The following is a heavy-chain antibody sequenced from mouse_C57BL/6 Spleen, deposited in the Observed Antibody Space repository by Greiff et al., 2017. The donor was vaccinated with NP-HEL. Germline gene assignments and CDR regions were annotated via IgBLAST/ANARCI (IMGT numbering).Heavy chain of an antibody. D-gene: IGHD2-1*01. J-gene: IGHJ2*01. Sequence: EVKLMESGPELVKPGASVKIPCKASGYTFTDYNMDWVKQSHGKSLEWIGDINPNNGGTIYNQKFKGKATLTVDKSSSTAYMELRSLTSEDTAVYYCARNRDYGNYFYYFDYWGQGTTLTVSS. V-gene: IGHV1-18*01. CDR2: INPNNGGT. CDR3: ARNRDYGNYFYYFDY. CDR1: GYTFTDYN.